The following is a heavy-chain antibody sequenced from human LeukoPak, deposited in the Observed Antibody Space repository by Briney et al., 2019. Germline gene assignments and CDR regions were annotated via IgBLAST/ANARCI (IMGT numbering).Heavy chain of an antibody. CDR1: AFIFSDYW. D-gene: IGHD4-11*01. J-gene: IGHJ3*02. CDR2: INYDGSST. Sequence: GGSLRLSCAASAFIFSDYWMHWVRQAPGKGLMWVSRINYDGSSTTYADSVKGRFTISRDNTKNTLSLQMNSLRAEDTAVYYCVRAKDYRGAFDIWGQGTMVTVSS. V-gene: IGHV3-74*01. CDR3: VRAKDYRGAFDI.